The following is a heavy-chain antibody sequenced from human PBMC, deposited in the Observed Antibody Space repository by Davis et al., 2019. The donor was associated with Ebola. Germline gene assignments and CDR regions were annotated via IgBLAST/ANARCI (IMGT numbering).Heavy chain of an antibody. Sequence: PGGSLRLSCTASGFTFSSYAMNWLRQAPGKGLEWVSGLSGSGDNTYYANSVLGRFTISRDNSKNTLYLQMNSLRAGDTAVYYCARDYIVFDYWGQGTLVTVSS. CDR1: GFTFSSYA. CDR3: ARDYIVFDY. D-gene: IGHD5-12*01. J-gene: IGHJ4*02. V-gene: IGHV3-23*01. CDR2: LSGSGDNT.